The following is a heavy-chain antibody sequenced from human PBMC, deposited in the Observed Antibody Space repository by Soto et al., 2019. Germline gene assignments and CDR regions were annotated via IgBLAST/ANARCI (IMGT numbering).Heavy chain of an antibody. D-gene: IGHD5-18*01. CDR2: ISGYNGDT. J-gene: IGHJ4*02. Sequence: QVQLVQSGAEVKKPGASVKVSCKPSGYTFNTYSISWVRQAPGQGLEWMGWISGYNGDTHYAQKFQGRVTMTTDTSTSTAYMELRSLRSDDTAMYYCARENVLSYVDTTMVDYFDYWGQGTLVTVSS. CDR3: ARENVLSYVDTTMVDYFDY. CDR1: GYTFNTYS. V-gene: IGHV1-18*01.